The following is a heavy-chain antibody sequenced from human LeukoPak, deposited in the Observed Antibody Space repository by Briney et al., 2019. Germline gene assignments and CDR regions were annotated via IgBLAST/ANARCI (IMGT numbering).Heavy chain of an antibody. V-gene: IGHV3-11*01. CDR1: GFTFSDYY. CDR2: ISSSGSTI. J-gene: IGHJ4*02. CDR3: ARVGAAGTVPPNY. D-gene: IGHD6-13*01. Sequence: PGGSLRLSCAVSGFTFSDYYMRWIRQAPGRGLEWVSYISSSGSTIYYADSVKGRFTISRDNAKNSLYLQMNSLRAEDTAVYYCARVGAAGTVPPNYWGQGTLVTVSS.